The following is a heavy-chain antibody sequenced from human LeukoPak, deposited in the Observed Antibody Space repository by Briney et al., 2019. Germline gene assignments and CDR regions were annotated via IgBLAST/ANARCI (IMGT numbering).Heavy chain of an antibody. J-gene: IGHJ4*02. CDR3: ARDIEAAGLFLDY. V-gene: IGHV3-7*01. CDR2: IKYDGSEK. CDR1: GFTFSSYW. D-gene: IGHD6-13*01. Sequence: GGSLRLSCAASGFTFSSYWMTWVRQAPGKGLEWVANIKYDGSEKDYMDSVEGRFTISRDNAKNSLCLQMNSLRAEDTAVYYCARDIEAAGLFLDYWGQGTLVTVSS.